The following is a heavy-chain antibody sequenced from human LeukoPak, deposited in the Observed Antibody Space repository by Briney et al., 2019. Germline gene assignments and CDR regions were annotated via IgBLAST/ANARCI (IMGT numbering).Heavy chain of an antibody. CDR3: ARARGFGYSYGYYFDY. CDR2: IKHSGST. Sequence: SETLSLTCAVYGGSFSGYYWSWIRQPPGKGLEWIGEIKHSGSTNYNPSLKSRVTISVDTSKNQFSLKLSSVTAADTAVYYCARARGFGYSYGYYFDYWGQGTLVTVSS. J-gene: IGHJ4*02. D-gene: IGHD5-18*01. CDR1: GGSFSGYY. V-gene: IGHV4-34*01.